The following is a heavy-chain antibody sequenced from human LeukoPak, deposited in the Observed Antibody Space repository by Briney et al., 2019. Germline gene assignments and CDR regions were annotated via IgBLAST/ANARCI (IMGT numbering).Heavy chain of an antibody. Sequence: PSETLSLTCAVYGGSFSGYYWSWIRQPPGKGLEWIGEINHSGSTNYNPSLKSRVTISVDTSKNQFSLKLSSVTAADTAVYYCARRLHGYYYYGMDVWGQGTTVTASS. CDR3: ARRLHGYYYYGMDV. V-gene: IGHV4-34*01. D-gene: IGHD3-16*01. CDR1: GGSFSGYY. J-gene: IGHJ6*02. CDR2: INHSGST.